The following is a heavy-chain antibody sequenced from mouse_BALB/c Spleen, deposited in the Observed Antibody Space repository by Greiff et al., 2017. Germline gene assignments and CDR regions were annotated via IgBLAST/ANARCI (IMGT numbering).Heavy chain of an antibody. CDR1: GYTFSSYW. J-gene: IGHJ4*01. CDR2: ILPGSGST. Sequence: QVQLKESGAELMKPGASVKISCKATGYTFSSYWIEWVKQRPGHGLEWIGEILPGSGSTNYNEKFKGKATFTADTSSNTAYMQLSSLTSEDSAVYYCARWRGNYAMDYWGQGTSVTVSS. V-gene: IGHV1-9*01. CDR3: ARWRGNYAMDY.